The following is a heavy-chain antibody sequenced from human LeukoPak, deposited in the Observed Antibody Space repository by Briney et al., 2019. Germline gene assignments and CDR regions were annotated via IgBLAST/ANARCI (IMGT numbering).Heavy chain of an antibody. V-gene: IGHV3-21*01. J-gene: IGHJ3*02. CDR2: ISSSGTYV. D-gene: IGHD3-9*01. CDR3: ARASSKQLAGYLPDGFDI. Sequence: GGSLRRSCAASGFTFSSYSMNWVRQAPGKGLEWVSSISSSGTYVYYADSVKGRFTISRDNAKNSLSLQMNSLRADDAAVYYCARASSKQLAGYLPDGFDIWGQGTMVTVSS. CDR1: GFTFSSYS.